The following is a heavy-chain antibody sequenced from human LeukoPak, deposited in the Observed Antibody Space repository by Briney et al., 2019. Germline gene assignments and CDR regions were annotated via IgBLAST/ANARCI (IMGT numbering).Heavy chain of an antibody. D-gene: IGHD2-15*01. CDR3: ARGVVRSTINDAFDI. J-gene: IGHJ3*02. Sequence: SETLSLTCTVSGYSISSGYYWGWIRQPPGKGLEWIGSIYHSGRTYYNPSLKSRVTISVDTSKNQFSLKLTSVTAADTAMYYCARGVVRSTINDAFDIWGQGTMVTVSS. CDR1: GYSISSGYY. V-gene: IGHV4-38-2*02. CDR2: IYHSGRT.